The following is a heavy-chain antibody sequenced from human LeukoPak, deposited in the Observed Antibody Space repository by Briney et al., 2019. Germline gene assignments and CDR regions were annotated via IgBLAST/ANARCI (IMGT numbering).Heavy chain of an antibody. CDR1: GGSFSGYY. Sequence: SETLSLTCAVYGGSFSGYYWSWIRQPPGKGLEWIGEINHSGSTNYNPSLKSRVTISVDTSKNQFSLKLNSVTAADTAVYYCARARRDEYYFDYWGQGTLVTVSS. CDR3: ARARRDEYYFDY. CDR2: INHSGST. D-gene: IGHD2-21*02. V-gene: IGHV4-34*01. J-gene: IGHJ4*02.